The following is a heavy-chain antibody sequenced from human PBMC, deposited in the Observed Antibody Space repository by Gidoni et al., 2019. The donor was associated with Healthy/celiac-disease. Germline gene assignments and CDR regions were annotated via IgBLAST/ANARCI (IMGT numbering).Heavy chain of an antibody. CDR1: GFTVSSNY. J-gene: IGHJ4*02. CDR2: VYSGGST. V-gene: IGHV3-66*02. CDR3: ARGPVGFDY. Sequence: EEQPVESGGGVVQPGRCLRLPCAASGFTVSSNYMSWGRQAPGKELGCVSVVYSGGSTYYADSVKGRFTISRDKSKNTLYLQMNSLRAEDAAVYYCARGPVGFDYWGQGTLVTVSS.